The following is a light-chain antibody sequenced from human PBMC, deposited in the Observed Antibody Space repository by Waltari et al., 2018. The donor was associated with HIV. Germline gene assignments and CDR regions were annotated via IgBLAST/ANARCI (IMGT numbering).Light chain of an antibody. CDR3: QQYYSTPRT. V-gene: IGKV4-1*01. J-gene: IGKJ2*01. CDR2: WAS. CDR1: QSLVYRSNNKNY. Sequence: DIVMTQSPDSLTVSLGARATINCRSSQSLVYRSNNKNYLAWYQQKPGQPPKLLFYWASTRESGVSNRFSGSESGTNFTLTISDLQADDVALYYCQQYYSTPRTFGQGTRLEI.